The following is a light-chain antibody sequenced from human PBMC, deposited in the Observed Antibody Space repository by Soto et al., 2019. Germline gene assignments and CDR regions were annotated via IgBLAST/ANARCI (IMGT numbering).Light chain of an antibody. CDR1: QRVSSSY. CDR2: GAS. Sequence: EIVLTQSPGTLSLSPGERATLSCRASQRVSSSYLAWYQQKPGQAPRLLIYGASSRATGIPDRFSGSGSGTDFTLTISRLEPEDFAVYYFQQYGSSPYTFGQGTKLEIK. J-gene: IGKJ2*01. V-gene: IGKV3-20*01. CDR3: QQYGSSPYT.